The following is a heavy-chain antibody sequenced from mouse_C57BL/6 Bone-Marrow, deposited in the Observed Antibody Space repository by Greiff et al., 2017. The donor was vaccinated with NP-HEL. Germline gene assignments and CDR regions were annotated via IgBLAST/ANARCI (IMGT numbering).Heavy chain of an antibody. Sequence: VQLQQSGAELVRPGASVKLSCTASGFNIKDDYMHWVKQRPEQGLEWIGWIDPENGDTEYASKFPGKATLTADTSSNTAYLQLSSLTSEDTAVYYCTTGVSSPYAMDYWGQGTSVTVSS. CDR1: GFNIKDDY. J-gene: IGHJ4*01. CDR2: IDPENGDT. CDR3: TTGVSSPYAMDY. D-gene: IGHD1-1*01. V-gene: IGHV14-4*01.